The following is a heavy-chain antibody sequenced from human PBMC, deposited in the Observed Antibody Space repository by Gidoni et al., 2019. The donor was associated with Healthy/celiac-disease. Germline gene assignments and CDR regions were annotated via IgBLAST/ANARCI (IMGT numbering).Heavy chain of an antibody. CDR2: IYYSGST. Sequence: QVQLQESGPGLVKPSETLSLTCTVSGGSISSYYWSWIRQPPGKGLEWIGYIYYSGSTNYNPSLKSRVTISVDTSKNQFSLKLSSVTAADTAVYYCARDLGYYDSSGQGHYYYYGMDVWGQGTTVTVSS. J-gene: IGHJ6*02. V-gene: IGHV4-59*01. D-gene: IGHD3-22*01. CDR3: ARDLGYYDSSGQGHYYYYGMDV. CDR1: GGSISSYY.